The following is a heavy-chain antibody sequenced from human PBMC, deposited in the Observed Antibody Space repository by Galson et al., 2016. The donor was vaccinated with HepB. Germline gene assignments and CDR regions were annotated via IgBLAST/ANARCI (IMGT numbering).Heavy chain of an antibody. Sequence: SLRLSCAASGFTFSSYWMHWVRQAPGRGLVWVSRINTDGSRTNYADSVKGRVTISRDNAKNTLYLQMNSLRAEDTAVYYCARAGFKGFSNGMDVWGQGPTVTVSS. CDR1: GFTFSSYW. D-gene: IGHD2/OR15-2a*01. CDR3: ARAGFKGFSNGMDV. J-gene: IGHJ6*02. CDR2: INTDGSRT. V-gene: IGHV3-74*01.